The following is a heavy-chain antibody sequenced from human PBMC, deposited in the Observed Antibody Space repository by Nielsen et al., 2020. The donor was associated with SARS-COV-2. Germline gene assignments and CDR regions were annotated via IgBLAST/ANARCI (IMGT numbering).Heavy chain of an antibody. CDR3: ARALSGSYYAPFDY. V-gene: IGHV3-48*02. D-gene: IGHD1-26*01. Sequence: GESLKISCAASGFTFSSYSMNWVRQAPGKGLEWVSYISSSSSTIYYADSVKGRFTISRDNAKNSLYLQMNSLRDEDTAVYYCARALSGSYYAPFDYWGQGTLVTVSS. CDR2: ISSSSSTI. CDR1: GFTFSSYS. J-gene: IGHJ4*02.